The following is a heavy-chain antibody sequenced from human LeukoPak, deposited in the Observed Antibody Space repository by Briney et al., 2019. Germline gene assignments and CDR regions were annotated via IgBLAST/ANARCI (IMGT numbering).Heavy chain of an antibody. V-gene: IGHV3-21*01. CDR3: ARDTSGSYSITYFDY. Sequence: GGSLRPSCAASGFTFSSSSMNWVRQAPGKGLEWVSYIDSTSAYKLYTGSVEGRFTISRDNAKNSLYLQMNSLRAEDTAVYYCARDTSGSYSITYFDYWGHGALVTVSA. CDR2: IDSTSAYK. D-gene: IGHD3-10*01. J-gene: IGHJ4*01. CDR1: GFTFSSSS.